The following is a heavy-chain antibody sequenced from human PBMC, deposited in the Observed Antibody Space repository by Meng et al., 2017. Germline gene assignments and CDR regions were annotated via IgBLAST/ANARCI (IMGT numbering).Heavy chain of an antibody. CDR2: IWYDGSNK. CDR1: GFTFSSYG. V-gene: IGHV3-33*01. D-gene: IGHD1-26*01. Sequence: QVQVVESGGGVVQPGRSLRLSCAASGFTFSSYGMHWVRQAPGKGLEWVAVIWYDGSNKYYADSVKGRFTISRDNSKNTLYLQMNSLRAEDTAVYYCGTGGDYYSFHYWGQGTLVTVSS. J-gene: IGHJ4*02. CDR3: GTGGDYYSFHY.